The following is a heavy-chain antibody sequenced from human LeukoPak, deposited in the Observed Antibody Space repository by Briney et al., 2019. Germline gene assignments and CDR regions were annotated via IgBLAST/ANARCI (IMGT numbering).Heavy chain of an antibody. Sequence: ASVKVSCKVSGYSLSELSTHWVRQAPGQGLVWMGGFDPGDDETIYAQKFQGRVTMTEDTSTDTAYLELSSLRSEDTAVYFCATEKDLLLDSWGQGTPVTVSS. D-gene: IGHD1-26*01. CDR3: ATEKDLLLDS. CDR2: FDPGDDET. V-gene: IGHV1-24*01. CDR1: GYSLSELS. J-gene: IGHJ5*01.